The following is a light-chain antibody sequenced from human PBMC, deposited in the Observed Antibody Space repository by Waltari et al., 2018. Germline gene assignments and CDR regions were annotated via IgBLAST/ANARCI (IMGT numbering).Light chain of an antibody. V-gene: IGLV2-14*03. CDR2: DVS. CDR3: SSYIDSSTLEL. Sequence: QSALTQPASVSGSPGQSITISCTGTSSDIGGYNYVSWYQQVPGKAPKPMIYDVSNRPSGVASRFSGSKSGNTASLTIYGLQAEDEADYFCSSYIDSSTLELFGGGTSLTVL. J-gene: IGLJ2*01. CDR1: SSDIGGYNY.